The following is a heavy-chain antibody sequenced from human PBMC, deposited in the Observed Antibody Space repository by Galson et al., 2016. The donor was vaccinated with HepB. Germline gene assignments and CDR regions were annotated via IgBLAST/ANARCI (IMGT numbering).Heavy chain of an antibody. CDR1: GFTFSSYA. V-gene: IGHV3-23*01. J-gene: IGHJ5*02. D-gene: IGHD3-22*01. Sequence: SLRLSCAASGFTFSSYAMSWVRQAPGKGLEWVSAISGSGGSTYYADPVKGRFTISRDNSKNTLYLKMNSLRAEDTAVYYCAKRTPMKEETMKVVEMDGWFDPWGQGTLVTVSS. CDR2: ISGSGGST. CDR3: AKRTPMKEETMKVVEMDGWFDP.